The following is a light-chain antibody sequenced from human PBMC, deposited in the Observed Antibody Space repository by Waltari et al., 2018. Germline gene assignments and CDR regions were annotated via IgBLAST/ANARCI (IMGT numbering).Light chain of an antibody. J-gene: IGKJ4*02. V-gene: IGKV3-15*01. CDR1: KSVSIN. CDR2: GAS. Sequence: EVVMTQSPATLSVSPRERATLSCRASKSVSINLAWYQQNPGQAPRLLIYGASARDTGIPVRFSGSGSGTDFTLTISSLQSEDFASYYCQQCNSRPRTFGGGTKVEMK. CDR3: QQCNSRPRT.